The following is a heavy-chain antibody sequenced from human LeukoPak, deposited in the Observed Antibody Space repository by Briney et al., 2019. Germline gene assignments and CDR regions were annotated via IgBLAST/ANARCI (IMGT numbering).Heavy chain of an antibody. D-gene: IGHD3-10*02. CDR1: GLTVSGNW. Sequence: GGSLRLSCAASGLTVSGNWMSWVRQAPGKGLEWVATIKQDGSDKYYVDSVKGRFSISRDNAENSLYLQMNSLRAEDTAVYYCTRDVHDYWGQGTLVTVSS. V-gene: IGHV3-7*01. J-gene: IGHJ4*02. CDR2: IKQDGSDK. CDR3: TRDVHDY.